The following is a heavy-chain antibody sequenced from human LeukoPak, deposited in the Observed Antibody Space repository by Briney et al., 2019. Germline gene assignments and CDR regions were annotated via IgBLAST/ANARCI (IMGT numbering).Heavy chain of an antibody. CDR1: GFTFSNYW. V-gene: IGHV3-7*03. CDR2: IKRDGSDN. D-gene: IGHD3-9*01. J-gene: IGHJ4*02. Sequence: GGSLRPSCAASGFTFSNYWMSWVRQAPGKGLEWVANIKRDGSDNYYVGSVEGRFTISRDNAKNSLYLQMNSLRAEDTAVYYCARENFDQVFDYWGQGTLVTVSS. CDR3: ARENFDQVFDY.